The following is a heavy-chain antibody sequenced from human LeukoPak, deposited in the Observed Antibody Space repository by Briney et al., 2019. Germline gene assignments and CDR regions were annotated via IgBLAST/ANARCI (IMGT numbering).Heavy chain of an antibody. CDR2: ISGSGGST. CDR1: GFIFSSYA. J-gene: IGHJ4*02. Sequence: GGSLRLSWAASGFIFSSYAMSWVRQAPGKGLEWVSTISGSGGSTYYADSVKGRFTISRDNSKNTVYLQMNSLRAEDTAVYYCAKDRSCINHVCYGDFDYWGQGTLVTVSS. V-gene: IGHV3-23*01. CDR3: AKDRSCINHVCYGDFDY. D-gene: IGHD2-8*01.